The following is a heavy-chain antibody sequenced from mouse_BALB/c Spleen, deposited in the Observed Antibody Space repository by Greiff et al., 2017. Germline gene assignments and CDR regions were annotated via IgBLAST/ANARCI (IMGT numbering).Heavy chain of an antibody. CDR2: IYPGSGNT. CDR3: ARGGRGAMDD. CDR1: GYTFTDYY. V-gene: IGHV1-77*01. D-gene: IGHD3-3*01. J-gene: IGHJ4*01. Sequence: QVQLQQSGAELARPGASVKLSCKASGYTFTDYYINWVKQRTGQGLEWIGEIYPGSGNTYYNEKFKGKATLTADKSSSTAYMQLSSLTSEDSAVYFCARGGRGAMDDWGQGTSVTVSS.